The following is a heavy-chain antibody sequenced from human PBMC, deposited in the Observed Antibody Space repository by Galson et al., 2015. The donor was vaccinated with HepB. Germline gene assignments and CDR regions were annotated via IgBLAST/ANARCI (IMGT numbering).Heavy chain of an antibody. CDR1: GYTFTNYF. CDR2: INPSGDST. J-gene: IGHJ6*02. CDR3: AREECGGDCSAPLNYYGMDV. D-gene: IGHD2-21*02. Sequence: SVKVSCKASGYTFTNYFMHWVRQAPGQGLVWMGIINPSGDSTSYAQKLQGRVTMTRDTSTSTVYMELSSLRSEDTAVYFCAREECGGDCSAPLNYYGMDVWGQGTTVTVSS. V-gene: IGHV1-46*04.